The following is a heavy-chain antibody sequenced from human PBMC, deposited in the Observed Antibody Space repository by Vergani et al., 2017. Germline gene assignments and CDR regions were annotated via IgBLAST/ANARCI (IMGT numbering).Heavy chain of an antibody. CDR2: IWYDGSNK. J-gene: IGHJ4*02. CDR3: AREGIAAVGTTLLFDY. CDR1: GFTFSSYG. V-gene: IGHV3-33*01. D-gene: IGHD6-13*01. Sequence: QVQLVESGGGVVQPGRSLRLSCAASGFTFSSYGMHWVRQAPGKGLEWVAVIWYDGSNKYYADSVKGRFTISRDKSKNTLYVQMNSLRAEDTAVYYCAREGIAAVGTTLLFDYWGQGTLVTVSS.